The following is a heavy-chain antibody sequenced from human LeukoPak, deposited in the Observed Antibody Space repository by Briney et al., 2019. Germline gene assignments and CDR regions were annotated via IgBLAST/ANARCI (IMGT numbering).Heavy chain of an antibody. Sequence: GGSLRLSCAAPGFTFSDYYMSWIRQAPGKGREWVSYISSSSSYTNYADSVKGRFTISRDNAKNSLYLQMNSLRAEDTAVYYCASSMSGAVDYWGQGTLVTVSS. V-gene: IGHV3-11*06. CDR1: GFTFSDYY. J-gene: IGHJ4*02. CDR3: ASSMSGAVDY. D-gene: IGHD3-3*01. CDR2: ISSSSSYT.